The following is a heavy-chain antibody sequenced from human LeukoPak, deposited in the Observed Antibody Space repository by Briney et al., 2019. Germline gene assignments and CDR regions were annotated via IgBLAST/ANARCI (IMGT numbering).Heavy chain of an antibody. CDR1: GFTFSSYS. V-gene: IGHV3-7*01. CDR2: IKQDGSEK. D-gene: IGHD3-22*01. CDR3: ARDWTSYYYDSSGYYNDY. J-gene: IGHJ4*02. Sequence: GGSLRLSCAASGFTFSSYSMNWVRQAPGKGLEWVANIKQDGSEKYYVDSVKGRFTISRDNAKNSLYLQMNSLRAEDTAVYYCARDWTSYYYDSSGYYNDYWGQGTLVTVSS.